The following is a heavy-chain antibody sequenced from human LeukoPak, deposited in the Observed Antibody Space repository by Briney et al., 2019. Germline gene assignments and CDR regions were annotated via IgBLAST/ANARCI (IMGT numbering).Heavy chain of an antibody. J-gene: IGHJ4*02. Sequence: PGGSLRLSCAASGFTFSSYAFHWVRQAPGKGLEYVSSITSNGGSTYYANSAKGRFTISRDNAKNTLYLQMDSLRAEDMAVYYCAKRSSESYYYDYWGQGTLVTVSS. CDR2: ITSNGGST. V-gene: IGHV3-64*01. D-gene: IGHD3-10*01. CDR1: GFTFSSYA. CDR3: AKRSSESYYYDY.